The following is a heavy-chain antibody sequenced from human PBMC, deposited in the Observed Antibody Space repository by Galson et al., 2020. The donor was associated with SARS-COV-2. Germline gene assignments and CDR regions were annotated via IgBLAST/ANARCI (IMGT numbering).Heavy chain of an antibody. Sequence: ASETLSLTCAVSGGSISSGGYSWSWIRQPPGKGLEWIGYIYHSGSTYYNPSLKSRVTISVDRSKNQFSLKLSSVTAADTAVYYCARVTGFGENDYWGQGTLVTVSS. CDR3: ARVTGFGENDY. D-gene: IGHD3-10*01. J-gene: IGHJ4*02. CDR1: GGSISSGGYS. CDR2: IYHSGST. V-gene: IGHV4-30-2*01.